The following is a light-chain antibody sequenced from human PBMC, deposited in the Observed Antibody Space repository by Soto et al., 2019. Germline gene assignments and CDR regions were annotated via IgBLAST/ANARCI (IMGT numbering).Light chain of an antibody. V-gene: IGLV2-14*01. CDR1: SSDVGGYNY. CDR3: SSYTSSSPLYV. J-gene: IGLJ1*01. Sequence: QSVLTQPASVSGSPGQSITISCTGTSSDVGGYNYVSWYQQQSGKAPKLMIHEVSNRPSGVSTRFSGSKSGNTASLTISGLQPEDEADYYCSSYTSSSPLYVFGTGTKVTVL. CDR2: EVS.